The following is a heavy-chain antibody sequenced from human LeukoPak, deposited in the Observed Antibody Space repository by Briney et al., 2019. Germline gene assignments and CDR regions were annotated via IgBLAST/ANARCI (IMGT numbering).Heavy chain of an antibody. Sequence: SETLSLTCTVSGGSISSYYWSWIRQPPGKGLEWIGYIYYSGSTNYNPSLKSRVTISVDTSKNQFSLKLSSVTAADTAVYYCARGTTVTTWYYYYYMDVWGKGTTVTISS. CDR3: ARGTTVTTWYYYYYMDV. CDR2: IYYSGST. J-gene: IGHJ6*03. CDR1: GGSISSYY. D-gene: IGHD4-17*01. V-gene: IGHV4-59*01.